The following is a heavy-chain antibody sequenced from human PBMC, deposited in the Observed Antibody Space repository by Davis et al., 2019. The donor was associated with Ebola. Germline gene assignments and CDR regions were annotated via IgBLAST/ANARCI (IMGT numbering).Heavy chain of an antibody. CDR3: AKGSLYGSRSITAGMDV. Sequence: PGGSLSLSCAASGFTFTSYSMTWVRQAPGKGLEWVSGISGSGTGTYYADSVKGRFTFSRDNSKNTLYLQMNSLRAEDTAVYYCAKGSLYGSRSITAGMDVWGQGTTVTVSS. CDR1: GFTFTSYS. V-gene: IGHV3-23*01. D-gene: IGHD4-17*01. CDR2: ISGSGTGT. J-gene: IGHJ6*02.